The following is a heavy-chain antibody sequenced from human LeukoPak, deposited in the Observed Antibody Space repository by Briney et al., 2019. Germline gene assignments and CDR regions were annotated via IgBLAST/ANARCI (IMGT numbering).Heavy chain of an antibody. CDR1: GFTFSSYE. V-gene: IGHV3-21*01. D-gene: IGHD3-10*01. CDR3: ARGWDYGSGTSLWDYPHYFDY. J-gene: IGHJ4*02. CDR2: ISSTSTYI. Sequence: GGSLRLSCAASGFTFSSYEMNWVRQAPGKGLEWVSSISSTSTYIYYSDSLKGRFTISRDNAKNSLYLQMNSLRAEDTAVYYCARGWDYGSGTSLWDYPHYFDYWGQGTLVTVSS.